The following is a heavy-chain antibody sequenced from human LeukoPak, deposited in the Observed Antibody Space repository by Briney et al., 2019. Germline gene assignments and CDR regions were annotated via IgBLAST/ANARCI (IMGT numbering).Heavy chain of an antibody. D-gene: IGHD1-26*01. CDR2: ISYDGSNK. J-gene: IGHJ5*02. CDR1: GFTFSSYA. CDR3: ASPQKPWWELLLPPP. V-gene: IGHV3-30*04. Sequence: GGSLRPSCAASGFTFSSYAMHWVRQAPGKGLEWVAVISYDGSNKYYADSVKGRFTISRDNSKNTLYLQMNSLRAEDTAVYYCASPQKPWWELLLPPPWGQGTLVTVSS.